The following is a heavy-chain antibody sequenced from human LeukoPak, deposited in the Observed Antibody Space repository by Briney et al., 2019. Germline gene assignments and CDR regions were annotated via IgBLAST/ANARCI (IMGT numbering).Heavy chain of an antibody. CDR2: ISSSGTTI. CDR3: ARRSPGGFFDY. J-gene: IGHJ4*02. CDR1: GFTFSDYY. V-gene: IGHV3-11*01. D-gene: IGHD3-10*01. Sequence: GGSLRLSCAASGFTFSDYYMSWIRQAPGKGLEWVSFISSSGTTIYYADSVKGRFTISRDNAKNSLYLQMNSLRAEDTAVYYCARRSPGGFFDYWGQGTLVTVSS.